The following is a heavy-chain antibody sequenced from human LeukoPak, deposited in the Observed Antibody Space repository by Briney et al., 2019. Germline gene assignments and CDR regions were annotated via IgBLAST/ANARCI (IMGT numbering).Heavy chain of an antibody. CDR2: INWNGGST. Sequence: PGGSLRLSCAASGFTFDDYGMSWVRQAPGKGLEWVSGINWNGGSTGYADSVKGRFTISRDNAKNSLYLQMNSLRAEDTAVYYCARVPRPGIAAAGRVDYWGQGTLVTVSS. CDR1: GFTFDDYG. CDR3: ARVPRPGIAAAGRVDY. V-gene: IGHV3-20*04. D-gene: IGHD6-13*01. J-gene: IGHJ4*02.